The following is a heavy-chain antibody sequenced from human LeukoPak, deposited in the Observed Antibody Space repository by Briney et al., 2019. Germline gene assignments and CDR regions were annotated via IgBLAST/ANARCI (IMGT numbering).Heavy chain of an antibody. V-gene: IGHV3-21*06. J-gene: IGHJ1*01. CDR3: ARDVGSHPEYFQH. Sequence: GGSLRLSCVLSGFTFRTYGMHWLRQAPGKGLEWVSSISSTSSYIYYADSVKGRFTISRDNAKNSLFLEANSLRADDTAVYYCARDVGSHPEYFQHWGQGTLVSVSS. CDR1: GFTFRTYG. CDR2: ISSTSSYI. D-gene: IGHD1-26*01.